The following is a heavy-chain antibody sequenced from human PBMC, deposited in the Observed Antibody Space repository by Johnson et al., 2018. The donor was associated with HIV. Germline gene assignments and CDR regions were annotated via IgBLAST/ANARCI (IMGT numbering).Heavy chain of an antibody. J-gene: IGHJ3*02. Sequence: QLVESGGGLVQPGGYLRLSCAASGFDFSSSWMHWVRQAPGKGLVWVSRIRNDGSVTTYADSVKGRFFISSDNSKNALYLQMNSLRAEDTAVYYCTRGLDYYDSTGFRSASFDIWGQGTMVIVSP. V-gene: IGHV3-74*02. CDR2: IRNDGSVT. CDR3: TRGLDYYDSTGFRSASFDI. CDR1: GFDFSSSW. D-gene: IGHD3-22*01.